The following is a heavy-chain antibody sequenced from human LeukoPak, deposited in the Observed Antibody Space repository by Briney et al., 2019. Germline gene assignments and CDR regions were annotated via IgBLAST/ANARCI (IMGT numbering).Heavy chain of an antibody. CDR3: ARHAAVEGSSGWSPLWWFDP. CDR2: MHHSGST. J-gene: IGHJ5*02. V-gene: IGHV4-59*08. CDR1: GGSICDYY. D-gene: IGHD6-19*01. Sequence: PSETLSLTCTVSGGSICDYYWSWIRQPPGKGLERIGYMHHSGSTKHNPYLKSRVTISVDTSNRQFSLKLSSVTAADTAVYSCARHAAVEGSSGWSPLWWFDPWGQGTLVTVSS.